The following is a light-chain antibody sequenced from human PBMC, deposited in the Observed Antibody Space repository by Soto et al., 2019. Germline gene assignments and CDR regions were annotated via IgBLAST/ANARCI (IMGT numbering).Light chain of an antibody. J-gene: IGKJ1*01. CDR1: QSVGNF. CDR2: AAS. V-gene: IGKV1-39*01. CDR3: QQSSEATWT. Sequence: DIQMTQSPSTLSGSVGDRVTITCRASQSVGNFLNWYQQKPGLPPKYLIYAASNLQSGVPSRFSGSGSGTDFTLTISSLQPEDFATYYCQQSSEATWTFGQGTKVDIK.